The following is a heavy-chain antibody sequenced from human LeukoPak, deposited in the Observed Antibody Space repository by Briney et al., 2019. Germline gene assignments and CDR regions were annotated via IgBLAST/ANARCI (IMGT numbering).Heavy chain of an antibody. CDR2: IHYPGGT. Sequence: PSEPLSLTCTVWGGSISCFHWRWIGPPPGRGLEWFGHIHYPGGTDYHPSLKSRVTIAVDTSKNQFSLKLSSVTAADTAVYYCTRHLDYYGSGSYEYWGQGTQVTVSS. V-gene: IGHV4-59*08. CDR3: TRHLDYYGSGSYEY. J-gene: IGHJ4*02. CDR1: GGSISCFH. D-gene: IGHD3-10*01.